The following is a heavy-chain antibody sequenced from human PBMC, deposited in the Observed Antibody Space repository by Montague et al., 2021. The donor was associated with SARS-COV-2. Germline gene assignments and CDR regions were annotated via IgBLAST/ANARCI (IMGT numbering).Heavy chain of an antibody. D-gene: IGHD4-23*01. V-gene: IGHV4-30-2*06. CDR1: GGSVSSGDYS. J-gene: IGHJ6*02. CDR3: ATVARMYEMDF. Sequence: TLSLTCAVSGGSVSSGDYSWSWIGQSPGKGLEWIGYIYQSGSAYYNPALKSRVTIAIDTPNNHFSLNLRSVTAADTALYYCATVARMYEMDFWGQGTTVTVSS. CDR2: IYQSGSA.